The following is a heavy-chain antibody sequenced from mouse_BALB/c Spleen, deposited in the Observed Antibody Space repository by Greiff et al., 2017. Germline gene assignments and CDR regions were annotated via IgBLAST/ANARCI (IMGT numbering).Heavy chain of an antibody. CDR3: ARWYYGRNHLDG. V-gene: IGHV1-7*01. CDR2: INPSSGYT. D-gene: IGHD1-1*01. CDR1: GYTFTSYW. J-gene: IGHJ2*01. Sequence: QVQLQQSGAELAKPGASVKMSCKASGYTFTSYWMHWVKQRPGQGLEWIGYINPSSGYTEYNQKFKDKATLTADKSSSTAYMQLSSLTSEDSAVYYCARWYYGRNHLDGWGQGATRTVSS.